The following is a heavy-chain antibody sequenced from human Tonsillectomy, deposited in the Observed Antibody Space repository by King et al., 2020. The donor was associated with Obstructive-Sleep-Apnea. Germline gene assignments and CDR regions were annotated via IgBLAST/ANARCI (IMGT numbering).Heavy chain of an antibody. CDR3: ARGNGYYYFVDY. V-gene: IGHV4-31*03. CDR1: GGSVGSGGYY. CDR2: MYYTGSA. J-gene: IGHJ4*02. D-gene: IGHD3-22*01. Sequence: QLQESGPGLVKPSQTLYLICTVSGGSVGSGGYYWNWIRQRPGKGLEWIGYMYYTGSAYHNPSLKSRVTISLDTSKNQFSLKLSSVTAADTAVYYCARGNGYYYFVDYWGQGTLVTVSS.